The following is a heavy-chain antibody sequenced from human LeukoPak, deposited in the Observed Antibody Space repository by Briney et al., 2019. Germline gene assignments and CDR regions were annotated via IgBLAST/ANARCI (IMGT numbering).Heavy chain of an antibody. J-gene: IGHJ6*03. D-gene: IGHD6-19*01. CDR3: ARRAGAVSGPSYYSYYYYLDX. V-gene: IGHV1-2*02. CDR1: GYPFIAFY. CDR2: INPNNGPT. Sequence: ASVNVSCKASGYPFIAFYIHWVRQAPGQGLEWMGWINPNNGPTHYAQNFQGRVTMTRDTSVSTVYMELTGLTSDDTAIYYCARRAGAVSGPSYYSYYYYLDXXGXGTTXTV.